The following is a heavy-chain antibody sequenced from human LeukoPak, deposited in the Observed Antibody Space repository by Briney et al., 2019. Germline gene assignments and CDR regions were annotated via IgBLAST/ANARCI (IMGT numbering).Heavy chain of an antibody. J-gene: IGHJ4*02. V-gene: IGHV1-18*01. D-gene: IGHD1-1*01. CDR3: ARVQLERSGEPFDY. CDR2: ISSYNGNT. Sequence: ASVKVSCKASGYTFSSDGISWVRQAPGQGLEWMGWISSYNGNTKYAEKLRGRVTMTTDTSTSTAYMELRSLRSGDTAVYYCARVQLERSGEPFDYWGQGTLVTVSS. CDR1: GYTFSSDG.